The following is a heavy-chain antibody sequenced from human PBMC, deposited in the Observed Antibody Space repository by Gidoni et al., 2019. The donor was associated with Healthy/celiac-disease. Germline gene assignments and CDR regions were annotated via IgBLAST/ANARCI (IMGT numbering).Heavy chain of an antibody. CDR3: ARDRGQYGMDV. CDR1: GFTFGSYW. Sequence: EVQLVESGGGLVQPGGSLRLSCAASGFTFGSYWMSWVRQAPGKGLEWVANIKQDGSEKYYVDSVKGRFTISRDNAKNSLYLQMNSLRAEDTAVYYCARDRGQYGMDVWGQGTTVTVSS. V-gene: IGHV3-7*04. CDR2: IKQDGSEK. J-gene: IGHJ6*02.